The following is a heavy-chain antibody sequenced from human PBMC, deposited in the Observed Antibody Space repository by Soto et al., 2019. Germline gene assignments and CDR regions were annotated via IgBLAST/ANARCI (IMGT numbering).Heavy chain of an antibody. D-gene: IGHD4-17*01. CDR2: ISTYNGNT. Sequence: QAQLVQSGAEVKEPGASVKVSCKASGYSFTTSGITWVRQAPGQGLEWMGWISTYNGNTNYAQKLQDRVTLNTDTSTSKAYMELRSLRSDDTAVYYCARRLYGDYDYWGQGTLVTVSS. V-gene: IGHV1-18*01. CDR1: GYSFTTSG. CDR3: ARRLYGDYDY. J-gene: IGHJ4*02.